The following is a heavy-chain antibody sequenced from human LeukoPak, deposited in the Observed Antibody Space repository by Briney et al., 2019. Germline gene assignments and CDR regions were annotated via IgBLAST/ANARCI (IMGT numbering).Heavy chain of an antibody. J-gene: IGHJ4*02. Sequence: ASVKVSCKASGFTFTDYYMHWVRQAPGQGLEWMGWINPNTDGTDYAQNFQGRVTLTRDTSMTTAYMDLSRLTSDDTAVYYCAPGGTGTTTTFFDYWGQGTLVTVSS. D-gene: IGHD1-1*01. CDR3: APGGTGTTTTFFDY. CDR2: INPNTDGT. V-gene: IGHV1-2*02. CDR1: GFTFTDYY.